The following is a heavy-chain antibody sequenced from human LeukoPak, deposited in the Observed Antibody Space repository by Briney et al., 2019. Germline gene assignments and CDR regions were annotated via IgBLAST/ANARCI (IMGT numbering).Heavy chain of an antibody. Sequence: GGSLRLSCAASGFTFSDYYMSWIRQAPGKGLEWVSYISSSGSTIYYADSVRGRFTISRDNTKNSLFLQMNSLGAEDTAIYYCARDVGTSSNWYDPWGQGTLVTVSS. CDR1: GFTFSDYY. J-gene: IGHJ5*02. CDR2: ISSSGSTI. D-gene: IGHD6-6*01. CDR3: ARDVGTSSNWYDP. V-gene: IGHV3-11*04.